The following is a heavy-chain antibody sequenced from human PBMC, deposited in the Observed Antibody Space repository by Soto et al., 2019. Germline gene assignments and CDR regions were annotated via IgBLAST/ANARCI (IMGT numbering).Heavy chain of an antibody. CDR2: IIPIFGTA. D-gene: IGHD3-10*01. J-gene: IGHJ6*02. Sequence: QVQLVQSGAEVKKPGSSVKVSCKASGGTFSSYAISWVRQAPGQGLEWMGGIIPIFGTADYAQKFQGRVTITADESTSTAYTEMSSLRSEDTAVYYCASIRANTYYYGMDVWGQGTTVTVSS. CDR1: GGTFSSYA. V-gene: IGHV1-69*12. CDR3: ASIRANTYYYGMDV.